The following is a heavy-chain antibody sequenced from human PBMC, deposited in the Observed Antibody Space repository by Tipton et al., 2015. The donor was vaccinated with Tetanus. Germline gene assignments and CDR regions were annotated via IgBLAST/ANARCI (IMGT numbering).Heavy chain of an antibody. J-gene: IGHJ6*02. CDR1: GGSFSGYY. CDR2: INHSGGT. CDR3: ARLGIAAAGTTGMDV. D-gene: IGHD6-13*01. V-gene: IGHV4-34*01. Sequence: TLSPTCAVYGGSFSGYYWSWIRQPPGKGLEWIGEINHSGGTNYNPSLKSRVTISVDTSKNQFSLKLSSVTAADTAVYYCARLGIAAAGTTGMDVWGQGTTVTVSS.